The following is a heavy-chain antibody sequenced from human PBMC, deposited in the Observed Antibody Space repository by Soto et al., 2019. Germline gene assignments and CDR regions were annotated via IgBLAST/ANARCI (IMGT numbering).Heavy chain of an antibody. V-gene: IGHV3-64D*08. J-gene: IGHJ4*02. Sequence: LRLSCSVSGFTFSRYPMHWVRQAPGKGLEYVSAISADGGNTYYADSVKGRFTISRDNSKNTLYLLMNSLRAEDTAVYYCVKDFQYYYGSGTSFDHWGQGALVTVSS. CDR2: ISADGGNT. D-gene: IGHD3-10*01. CDR1: GFTFSRYP. CDR3: VKDFQYYYGSGTSFDH.